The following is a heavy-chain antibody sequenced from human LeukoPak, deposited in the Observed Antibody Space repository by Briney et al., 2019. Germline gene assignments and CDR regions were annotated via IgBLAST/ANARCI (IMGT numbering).Heavy chain of an antibody. CDR2: IHPDSGGP. V-gene: IGHV1-2*02. J-gene: IGHJ3*02. D-gene: IGHD2-2*01. CDR3: ARGGLGHCSSVNCYLFPFGM. Sequence: GASVKVSCKASGYTFTDYYIHWVRQAPGQGLEWMGWIHPDSGGPKYEEKFQGRVTMTRDTSISTAYMELSGLRSDDTAVYYCARGGLGHCSSVNCYLFPFGMWGQGTKVTVSS. CDR1: GYTFTDYY.